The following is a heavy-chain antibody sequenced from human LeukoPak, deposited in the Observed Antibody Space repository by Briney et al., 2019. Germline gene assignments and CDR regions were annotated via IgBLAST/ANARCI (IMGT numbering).Heavy chain of an antibody. D-gene: IGHD6-19*01. CDR1: GGSISSYY. CDR3: ARDWELRIAVAGTSRGRNWFDP. Sequence: PSETLSLTCTVSGGSISSYYWSWIRQPAGKGLEWIGRIYTSGSTNYNPSLKSRVTMSVDTSKNQFSLKLSSVTAADTAVYHCARDWELRIAVAGTSRGRNWFDPWGQGTLVTVSS. J-gene: IGHJ5*02. CDR2: IYTSGST. V-gene: IGHV4-4*07.